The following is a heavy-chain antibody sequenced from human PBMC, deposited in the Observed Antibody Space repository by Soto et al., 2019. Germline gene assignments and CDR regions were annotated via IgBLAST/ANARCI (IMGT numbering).Heavy chain of an antibody. Sequence: GESLKISCKGSGYSFTSYWIGWVRQMPGKGLERMGIIYPGDSDTRYSPSFQGQVTISADKSISTAYLQWSSLKASDTAMYYCASGPSSSGYYQYFQHWGQGTLVTVSS. V-gene: IGHV5-51*01. CDR3: ASGPSSSGYYQYFQH. CDR2: IYPGDSDT. D-gene: IGHD3-22*01. CDR1: GYSFTSYW. J-gene: IGHJ1*01.